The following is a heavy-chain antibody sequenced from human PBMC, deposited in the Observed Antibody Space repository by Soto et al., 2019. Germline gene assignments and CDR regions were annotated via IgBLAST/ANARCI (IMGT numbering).Heavy chain of an antibody. D-gene: IGHD2-2*01. CDR2: INPNSGGT. J-gene: IGHJ4*02. Sequence: ASVKVSCKASGYTFTGYYMHWVRQAPGQGLEWMGWINPNSGGTNYAQKFQGRVTMTRDTSISTAYMELSRLRSDDTAVYYCAKDFSLSDSYYFDYWGQGTLVTVSS. CDR1: GYTFTGYY. V-gene: IGHV1-2*02. CDR3: AKDFSLSDSYYFDY.